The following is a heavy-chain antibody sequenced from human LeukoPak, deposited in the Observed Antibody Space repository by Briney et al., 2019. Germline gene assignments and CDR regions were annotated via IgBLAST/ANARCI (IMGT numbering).Heavy chain of an antibody. V-gene: IGHV4-4*07. J-gene: IGHJ6*03. CDR3: AREGNSGYYYYYMDA. CDR2: IYTSGST. CDR1: GGSISSYY. D-gene: IGHD5-12*01. Sequence: SETLSLTCTVSGGSISSYYWSWIRQPPGKGLEWIGRIYTSGSTNYNPSLKSRVTMSVDTSKNQFSLKLSSVTAADTAVYYCAREGNSGYYYYYMDAWGKGTTVTISS.